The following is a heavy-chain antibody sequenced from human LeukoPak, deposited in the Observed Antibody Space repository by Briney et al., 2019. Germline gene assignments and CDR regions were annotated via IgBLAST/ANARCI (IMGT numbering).Heavy chain of an antibody. CDR3: ARVTRPGYYYYYMDV. J-gene: IGHJ6*03. V-gene: IGHV1-69*05. CDR2: IIPIFGTA. CDR1: GYTFTAYA. Sequence: VASVKVSCKASGYTFTAYAINWVRQAPGQGLEWMGGIIPIFGTANYAQKFQGRVTITTDESTSTAYMELSSLRSEDTAVYYCARVTRPGYYYYYMDVWGKGTTVTVSS.